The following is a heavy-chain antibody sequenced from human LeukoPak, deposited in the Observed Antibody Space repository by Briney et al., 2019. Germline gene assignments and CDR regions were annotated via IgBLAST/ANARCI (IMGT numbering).Heavy chain of an antibody. CDR1: GFPFDDLP. CDR3: SRNGLVDFDY. J-gene: IGHJ4*02. Sequence: GGPLSLSCTPSGFPFDDLPGSGVPQPGGKGVRGVGFIRRRAYGGAAEYAASVKGRFIISRDDSKGIAYLQMNSLKTEDTAVYYCSRNGLVDFDYWGQGSRVIVSP. CDR2: IRRRAYGGAA. V-gene: IGHV3-49*04.